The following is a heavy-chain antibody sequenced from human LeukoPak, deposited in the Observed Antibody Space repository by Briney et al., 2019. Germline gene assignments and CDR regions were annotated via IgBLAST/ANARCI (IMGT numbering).Heavy chain of an antibody. CDR1: GFTFSSYE. V-gene: IGHV3-48*03. Sequence: GGSLRLSCAASGFTFSSYEMNWVRQAPGKGLKWVSYISSSGSTIYYADSVEGRFTISRDNAKNSLYLQMNSLRAEDTAVYYCARSGYGDFYFDYWGQGTLVTVSS. J-gene: IGHJ4*02. CDR3: ARSGYGDFYFDY. D-gene: IGHD4-17*01. CDR2: ISSSGSTI.